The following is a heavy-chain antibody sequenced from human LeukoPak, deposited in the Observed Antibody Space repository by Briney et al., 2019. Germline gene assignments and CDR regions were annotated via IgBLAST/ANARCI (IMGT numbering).Heavy chain of an antibody. CDR3: ARDLTGYSGYDWVY. CDR2: IYYSGST. V-gene: IGHV4-59*01. CDR1: GGSISSYY. Sequence: SETLSLTCTVSGGSISSYYWSWVRQPPGKGLEWIGYIYYSGSTNYNPSLKSRVTISVDTSKNQFSLKLSSVTAADTAVYYCARDLTGYSGYDWVYWGQGTLVTVSS. D-gene: IGHD5-12*01. J-gene: IGHJ4*02.